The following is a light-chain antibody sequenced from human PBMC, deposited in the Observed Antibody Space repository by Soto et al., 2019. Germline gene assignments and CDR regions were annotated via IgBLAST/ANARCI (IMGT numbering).Light chain of an antibody. CDR1: SSDVGRYDY. V-gene: IGLV2-14*03. J-gene: IGLJ2*01. Sequence: QSVLTQPASVSGSPGQSITISCTGTSSDVGRYDYVSWNQQHPGKAPKLMIYGVNNRPSGVSNRFSGSKSGNTASLTISGLQVDDEADYHCCSFTSSSTLVFGGGTKLTVL. CDR2: GVN. CDR3: CSFTSSSTLV.